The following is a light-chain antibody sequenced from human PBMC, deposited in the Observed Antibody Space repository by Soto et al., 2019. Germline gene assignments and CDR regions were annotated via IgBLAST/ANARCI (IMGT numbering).Light chain of an antibody. CDR1: HSVSSNY. V-gene: IGKV3-20*01. J-gene: IGKJ1*01. CDR3: QQYGSSPTWT. Sequence: ESVLTQSPGTLSLSPGERATLSSMASHSVSSNYLSWYQQKPGQAPRLLIYGASTRATGIPDRFSGSGSGTDFTLTISRLEPEDSAVYYCQQYGSSPTWTFGQGTKVDIK. CDR2: GAS.